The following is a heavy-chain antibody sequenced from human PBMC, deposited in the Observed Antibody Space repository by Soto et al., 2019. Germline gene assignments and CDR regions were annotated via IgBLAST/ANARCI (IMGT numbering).Heavy chain of an antibody. J-gene: IGHJ4*02. CDR3: ARGGISGYYGVY. CDR2: ISVFNGKT. D-gene: IGHD3-22*01. Sequence: VQLVQSGAEVKKPGASVKVSCKASGYTFSDYGISWVRQAPGQGLEWMGSISVFNGKTDYAQKLRGRVTLTTDTSTTTAYMELRSLRSDDTAVYYCARGGISGYYGVYWSQGTLVTVSS. V-gene: IGHV1-18*04. CDR1: GYTFSDYG.